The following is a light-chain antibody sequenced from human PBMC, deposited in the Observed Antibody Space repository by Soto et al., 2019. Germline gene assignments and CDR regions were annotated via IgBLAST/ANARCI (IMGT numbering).Light chain of an antibody. CDR1: QTVRNNY. V-gene: IGKV3-20*01. CDR2: GAS. CDR3: QQYGSSPIT. Sequence: EFVLTQSPGTLSLSPCERATLSRSASQTVRNNYLAWYQQKPGQAPRLLIYGASSRATGIPDRFSGSGSGTDFTLTISRLEPEDFAVYYCQQYGSSPITFGQGTRLEIK. J-gene: IGKJ5*01.